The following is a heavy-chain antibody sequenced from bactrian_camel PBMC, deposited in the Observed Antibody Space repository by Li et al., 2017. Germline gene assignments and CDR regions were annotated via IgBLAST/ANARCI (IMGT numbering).Heavy chain of an antibody. CDR1: GDHRMV. J-gene: IGHJ4*01. V-gene: IGHV3S53*01. Sequence: QVQLVESGGGSAQTGGSLRLSCVVSGDHRMVAWFRQAPGTTREGVAGLGDDGSTSYAKFAEGRFTISHDAAKNSIDLQMNSLKPDDTAVYYCAATGQMLSAAGCRTQGTQVTVS. D-gene: IGHD1*01. CDR2: LGDDGST.